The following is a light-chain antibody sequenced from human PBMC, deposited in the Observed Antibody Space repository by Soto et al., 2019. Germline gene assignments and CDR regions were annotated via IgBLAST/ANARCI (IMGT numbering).Light chain of an antibody. CDR2: GVS. V-gene: IGKV3-20*01. CDR1: QSINSIY. Sequence: EIVLTQSPGTLSFSPGERATLSCRASQSINSIYFAWYQQKPGQAPRLLIYGVSSRATGIQDRFSGSGSGTDFTLTISRLEPEDFAVYYGQQYGSSPRTFGKGTKVDIK. CDR3: QQYGSSPRT. J-gene: IGKJ1*01.